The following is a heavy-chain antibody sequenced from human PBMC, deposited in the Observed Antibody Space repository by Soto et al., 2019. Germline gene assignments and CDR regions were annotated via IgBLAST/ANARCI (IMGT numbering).Heavy chain of an antibody. Sequence: PSETLSLTCTVSGGSISSGDYYWSWIRQPPGKGLEWIGYIYYSGSTYYNPSLKSRVTISVDTSKNQFSLKLSSVTAADTAVYYCARDYSSSSYYGMDVWGQGTTVTVSS. J-gene: IGHJ6*02. V-gene: IGHV4-30-4*01. CDR3: ARDYSSSSYYGMDV. CDR2: IYYSGST. D-gene: IGHD6-6*01. CDR1: GGSISSGDYY.